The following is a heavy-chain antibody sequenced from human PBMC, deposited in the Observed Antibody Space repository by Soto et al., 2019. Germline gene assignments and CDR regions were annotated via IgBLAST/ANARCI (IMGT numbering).Heavy chain of an antibody. CDR2: IYYSGST. CDR3: ARAYDILTGYYGLNAFDI. D-gene: IGHD3-9*01. CDR1: GGSISSYY. J-gene: IGHJ3*02. Sequence: QVQLQESGPGLVKPSETLSLTCTVSGGSISSYYWSWIRQPPGKGLEWIGYIYYSGSTNYNPSLNSRVTISVDTSKNHFSLKLSSVTAADTAVYYCARAYDILTGYYGLNAFDIWGQGKMVTVSS. V-gene: IGHV4-59*01.